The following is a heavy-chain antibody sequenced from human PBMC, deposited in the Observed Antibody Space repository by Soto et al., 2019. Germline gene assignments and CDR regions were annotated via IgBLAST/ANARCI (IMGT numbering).Heavy chain of an antibody. V-gene: IGHV1-69*13. CDR2: IIPKFGTT. CDR3: AREVDPYYGGNSLSLDY. Sequence: GASVKVSCKASGGTFSTYGINWMRLAPGQGLEWMGWIIPKFGTTKNAQKFQGRVTLTADESTNTAYMELKYLRSEDTAVYFCAREVDPYYGGNSLSLDYWGQGTLVTVSS. J-gene: IGHJ4*02. CDR1: GGTFSTYG. D-gene: IGHD4-17*01.